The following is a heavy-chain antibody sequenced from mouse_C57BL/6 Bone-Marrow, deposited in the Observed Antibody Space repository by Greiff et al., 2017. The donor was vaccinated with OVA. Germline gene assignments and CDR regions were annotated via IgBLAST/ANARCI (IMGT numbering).Heavy chain of an antibody. CDR2: ISSGSSTI. J-gene: IGHJ4*01. V-gene: IGHV5-17*01. Sequence: EVQLVESGGGLVKPGGSLKLSCAASGFTFSDYGMHWVRQAPEKGLEWVAYISSGSSTIYYADTVKGRFTLSRDNAKNTLFLQMTSLRSEDTAMYYCARPRTVVGDYYAMDYWGQGTSVTVSS. D-gene: IGHD1-1*01. CDR1: GFTFSDYG. CDR3: ARPRTVVGDYYAMDY.